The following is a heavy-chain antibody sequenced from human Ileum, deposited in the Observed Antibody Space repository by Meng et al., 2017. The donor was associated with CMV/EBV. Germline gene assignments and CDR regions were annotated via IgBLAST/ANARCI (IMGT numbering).Heavy chain of an antibody. CDR3: TTVGHFYDRSGSYNYYFDY. J-gene: IGHJ4*02. CDR2: IKTKSDGGTT. D-gene: IGHD3-22*01. CDR1: GFSFSHAW. Sequence: GESLKISCTTSGFSFSHAWMNWVRQAPGKGLEWVGRIKTKSDGGTTDFAAPVKGRFIISRDDSKDTLYLQMNSLKTEDTAVYYCTTVGHFYDRSGSYNYYFDYWGQGTLVTAPQ. V-gene: IGHV3-15*01.